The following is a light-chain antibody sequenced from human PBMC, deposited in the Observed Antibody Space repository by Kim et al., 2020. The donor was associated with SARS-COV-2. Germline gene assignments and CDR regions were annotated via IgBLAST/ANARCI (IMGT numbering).Light chain of an antibody. V-gene: IGKV1-5*03. J-gene: IGKJ1*01. Sequence: DIQMTQSPSXXSASVGDRVTITCRASQSISSWLAWYQQKPGKAPKLLIYKASSLESGVPSRFSGSGSGTEFTLTISSLQPDDFATYYCQQYNSYWTFGQGTKVDXK. CDR2: KAS. CDR3: QQYNSYWT. CDR1: QSISSW.